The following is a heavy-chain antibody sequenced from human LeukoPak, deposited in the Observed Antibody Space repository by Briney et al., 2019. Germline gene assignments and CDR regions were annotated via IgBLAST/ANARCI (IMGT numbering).Heavy chain of an antibody. V-gene: IGHV3-23*01. D-gene: IGHD4-23*01. CDR3: AKGSTTVVPRSFFDY. Sequence: GGSLRLSCAASGFTFSSYGMSWVRQAPGKGLEWVSGISGSDGITYYAESVKGRFTITRDNSKNTLYLQMNSPRAEDTAVYYCAKGSTTVVPRSFFDYWGQGTLVTVSS. J-gene: IGHJ4*02. CDR1: GFTFSSYG. CDR2: ISGSDGIT.